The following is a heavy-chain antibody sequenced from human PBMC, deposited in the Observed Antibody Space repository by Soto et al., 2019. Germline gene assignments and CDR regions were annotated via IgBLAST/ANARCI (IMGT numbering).Heavy chain of an antibody. CDR1: GFTFSSYG. J-gene: IGHJ6*02. D-gene: IGHD6-19*01. CDR3: AKDREWSSGFLMDSMDV. V-gene: IGHV3-30*18. Sequence: GGSLRLSCAASGFTFSSYGMHWVRQAPGKGLEWVAVISYDGSNKYYADSVKGRFTISRDNSKNTLYLQMNSLRAEDTAVYYCAKDREWSSGFLMDSMDVWGQGTTVTVSS. CDR2: ISYDGSNK.